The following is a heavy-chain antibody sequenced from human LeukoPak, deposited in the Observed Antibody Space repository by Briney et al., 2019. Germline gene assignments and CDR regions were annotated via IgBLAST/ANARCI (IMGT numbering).Heavy chain of an antibody. CDR1: GFTFSSYA. CDR2: ISGSGGST. D-gene: IGHD3-22*01. Sequence: GGSLRLSCAASGFTFSSYAMSWVRQAPGKGLEWVSAISGSGGSTYYADSVKGRFTISRDNSKNTLYLQMNSLRAEDTAVYYCAKEVGHYYYDSSGYSDYWGQGTLVTVSS. CDR3: AKEVGHYYYDSSGYSDY. V-gene: IGHV3-23*01. J-gene: IGHJ4*02.